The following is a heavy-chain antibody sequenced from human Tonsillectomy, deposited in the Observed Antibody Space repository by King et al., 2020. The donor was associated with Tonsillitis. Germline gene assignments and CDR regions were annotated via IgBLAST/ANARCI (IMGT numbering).Heavy chain of an antibody. D-gene: IGHD1-26*01. CDR1: GFTFSSYA. J-gene: IGHJ4*02. Sequence: VQLVESGGGLVQPGGSLRLSCSASGFTFSSYAMHWVRQAPGKGLEYVSAISSNGGSTYYADSVKGRFTISRDNSKNTLCLQMSSLRAEDTAVYYCVNLPSENYSGELDYWGQGTLVTVSS. CDR2: ISSNGGST. CDR3: VNLPSENYSGELDY. V-gene: IGHV3-64D*06.